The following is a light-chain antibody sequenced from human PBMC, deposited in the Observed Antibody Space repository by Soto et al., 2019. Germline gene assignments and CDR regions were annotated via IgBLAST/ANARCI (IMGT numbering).Light chain of an antibody. CDR2: DTS. J-gene: IGKJ1*01. CDR1: QSVRDRY. Sequence: EIVLTQSPGTLSLSPGERATLSCRASQSVRDRYLAWYQQKPGQAPNLLIYDTSSRATVVPDRFSGSASGTDFALTISRVEPEDFAIYFCQQYGSSPGTFGQGTKVEI. V-gene: IGKV3-20*01. CDR3: QQYGSSPGT.